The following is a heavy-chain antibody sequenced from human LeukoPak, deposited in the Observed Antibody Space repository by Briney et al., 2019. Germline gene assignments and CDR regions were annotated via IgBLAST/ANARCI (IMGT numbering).Heavy chain of an antibody. CDR1: GFPFRSYA. J-gene: IGHJ3*02. Sequence: GGALRLSCAASGFPFRSYAMHWVRPGPGKGVEWGAVISYDGSNKYYADSVKGRFTISRDNSKNTLYLQMNSLRAEDTAVYYCARDRYGSGNVDIWGQGTMVTVSS. D-gene: IGHD3-10*01. CDR2: ISYDGSNK. V-gene: IGHV3-30-3*01. CDR3: ARDRYGSGNVDI.